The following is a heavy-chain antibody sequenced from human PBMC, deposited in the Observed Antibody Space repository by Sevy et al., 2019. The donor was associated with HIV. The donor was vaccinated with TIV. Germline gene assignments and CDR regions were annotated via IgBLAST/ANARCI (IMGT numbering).Heavy chain of an antibody. CDR2: INHSGST. Sequence: SETLSLTCAVYGGSFSGYYWNWIRQSPGKGLEWIGEINHSGSTHYNPSLKSRVTISVDTSKNQFSLRLNSVTAADTAVYYCALAPPVVVVPGAPSWFDPWGQGTLVTVSS. V-gene: IGHV4-34*01. J-gene: IGHJ5*02. CDR3: ALAPPVVVVPGAPSWFDP. D-gene: IGHD2-2*01. CDR1: GGSFSGYY.